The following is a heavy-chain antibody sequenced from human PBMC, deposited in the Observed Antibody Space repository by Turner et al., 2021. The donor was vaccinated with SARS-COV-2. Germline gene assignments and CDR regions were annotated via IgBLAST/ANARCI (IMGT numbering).Heavy chain of an antibody. J-gene: IGHJ3*02. CDR2: LYYSGSA. CDR1: PCSISSSTYD. D-gene: IGHD1-26*01. Sequence: QLQLHESSAGRVTPSETLSRACPVSPCSISSSTYDWGWIRQPPGKGLKWIGSLYYSGSAYYNASLKSPVTNSGDTSKTQFTLKLRYVTAAETAVYYCARQSEWERLGVLDAFDIWGQGTMVTVSS. V-gene: IGHV4-39*01. CDR3: ARQSEWERLGVLDAFDI.